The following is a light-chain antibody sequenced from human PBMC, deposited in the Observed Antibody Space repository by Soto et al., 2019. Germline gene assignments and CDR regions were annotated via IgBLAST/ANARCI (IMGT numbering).Light chain of an antibody. CDR1: QSIDSNY. Sequence: EIVMTQSPGTLSLSPWETVTLSCRASQSIDSNYLSWYQQKAGQAPRLLISGASTRATGIPARFSGSGSGTEFTLTISSLRPEDFAVYYCQQYRSWPRTFGQGTKVDIK. CDR3: QQYRSWPRT. V-gene: IGKV3D-7*01. J-gene: IGKJ1*01. CDR2: GAS.